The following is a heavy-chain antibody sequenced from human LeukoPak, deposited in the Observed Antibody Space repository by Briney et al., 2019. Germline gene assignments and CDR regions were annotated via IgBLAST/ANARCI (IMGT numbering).Heavy chain of an antibody. D-gene: IGHD4-17*01. CDR1: GFTFSTYS. V-gene: IGHV3-48*01. CDR2: ISGDSRTI. J-gene: IGHJ4*02. CDR3: ATVYGDYLYFDY. Sequence: GGSLRLSCAASGFTFSTYSVSWVRQAPGKGLEWLSYISGDSRTIYHADSVKGRFTISRDNARNTLYLQMNSLRAEDTAVYYCATVYGDYLYFDYWSQGTLVTAPS.